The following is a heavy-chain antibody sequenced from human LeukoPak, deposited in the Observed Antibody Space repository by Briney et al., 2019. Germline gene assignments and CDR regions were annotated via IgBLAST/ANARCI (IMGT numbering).Heavy chain of an antibody. CDR1: GFTFSIYW. CDR3: TYYYASGRGGYSDH. Sequence: PGGSLRLSCAASGFTFSIYWMSWVRQAPGKGLEWVGRIKSKTDGGTTDYAAPVKGRFTISRDDSKNTLYLQMNSLKTEDTAVYYCTYYYASGRGGYSDHWGQGTLVTVSS. CDR2: IKSKTDGGTT. D-gene: IGHD3-10*01. J-gene: IGHJ4*02. V-gene: IGHV3-15*01.